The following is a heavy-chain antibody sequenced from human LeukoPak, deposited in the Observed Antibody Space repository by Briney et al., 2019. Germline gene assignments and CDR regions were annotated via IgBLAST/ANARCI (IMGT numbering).Heavy chain of an antibody. J-gene: IGHJ6*03. CDR1: GFSFSSYS. V-gene: IGHV3-30*02. CDR3: ARNIGSTYYDFQAQVSYYYYMDV. Sequence: GGSLRLSCVTSGFSFSSYSMHWVRQAPGKGLEWMAFMRYEGPNKSYADSVKGRFTISRDNFKSELYLQMNDLRVEDTAVYYCARNIGSTYYDFQAQVSYYYYMDVWGKGTTVTVSS. CDR2: MRYEGPNK. D-gene: IGHD3-3*01.